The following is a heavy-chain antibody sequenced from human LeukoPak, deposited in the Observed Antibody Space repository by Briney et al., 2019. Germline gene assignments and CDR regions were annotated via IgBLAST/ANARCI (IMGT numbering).Heavy chain of an antibody. CDR1: GFTFSSYE. Sequence: GSLRLACAASGFTFSSYEMNWVRQAPGKGLEWIGEINHSGSTNYNPSLKSRVTISVDTSKNQFSLKLSSVTAADTAVYYCARGGYDLSGTFGGVIGLDYWGQGTLVTVSS. CDR3: ARGGYDLSGTFGGVIGLDY. V-gene: IGHV4-34*01. J-gene: IGHJ4*02. CDR2: INHSGST. D-gene: IGHD3-16*02.